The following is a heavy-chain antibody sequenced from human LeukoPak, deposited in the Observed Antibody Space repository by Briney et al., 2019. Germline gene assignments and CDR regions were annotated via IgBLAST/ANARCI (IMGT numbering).Heavy chain of an antibody. Sequence: GASVKVSCKASGYTFTSYYMHWVRQAPGQGLEWMGIINPSGGSTSYAQKFQGRVTMTRDMSTSTVYMELSSLRSEDTAVYYCAIGFGRGIAAEENAFDIWGQGTMVTVSS. CDR2: INPSGGST. V-gene: IGHV1-46*01. CDR1: GYTFTSYY. J-gene: IGHJ3*02. D-gene: IGHD6-25*01. CDR3: AIGFGRGIAAEENAFDI.